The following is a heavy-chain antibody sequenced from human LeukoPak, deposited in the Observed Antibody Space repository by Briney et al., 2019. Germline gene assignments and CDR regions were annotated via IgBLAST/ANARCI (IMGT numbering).Heavy chain of an antibody. CDR3: ARVGRYYDSSGYNDAFDI. J-gene: IGHJ3*02. CDR1: GGSISSYN. CDR2: IYYSGST. Sequence: SETLSLTCTVSGGSISSYNWSWIRQPPGKGLEWIGYIYYSGSTNYNPSLKSRVTISVDTSKNQFSLKLSSVTAADTAVYYYARVGRYYDSSGYNDAFDIWGQGTMVTVSS. D-gene: IGHD3-22*01. V-gene: IGHV4-59*01.